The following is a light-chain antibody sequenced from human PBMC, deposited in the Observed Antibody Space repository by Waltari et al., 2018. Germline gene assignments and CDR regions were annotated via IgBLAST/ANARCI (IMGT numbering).Light chain of an antibody. Sequence: DIVMTQSPDSLAVSLGERATINCKSSQSVLYSSYNKNDLAWYQQKPGQPPKLLSYWASTRESRVPDLFSGGWSGTDFNLTISSRQAEDVAVYYFQQYYTTPITFGQGTRLEIK. V-gene: IGKV4-1*01. CDR1: QSVLYSSYNKND. J-gene: IGKJ5*01. CDR3: QQYYTTPIT. CDR2: WAS.